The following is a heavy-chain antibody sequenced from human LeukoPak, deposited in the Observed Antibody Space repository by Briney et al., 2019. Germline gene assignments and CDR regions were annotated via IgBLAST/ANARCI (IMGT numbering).Heavy chain of an antibody. V-gene: IGHV4-34*01. CDR3: ARYVPVRTGTTRASFDY. J-gene: IGHJ4*02. CDR2: INQSGDT. CDR1: GGSFSDYD. Sequence: PSETLSLTCAVYGGSFSDYDWSWIRQPPGKGLEWIGEINQSGDTNCYPSLKSRVSMSIDTSKSQFSLNLRSVTAADTAVYYCARYVPVRTGTTRASFDYWGQGTLVTVSS. D-gene: IGHD1-1*01.